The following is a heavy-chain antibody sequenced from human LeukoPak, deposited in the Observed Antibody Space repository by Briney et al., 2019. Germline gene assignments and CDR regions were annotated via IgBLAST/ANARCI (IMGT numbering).Heavy chain of an antibody. J-gene: IGHJ3*01. CDR3: VKEAMDSI. CDR1: GFTLSNYA. V-gene: IGHV3-23*01. CDR2: ISASGST. D-gene: IGHD3/OR15-3a*01. Sequence: PGGSLRLSCAASGFTLSNYAMSWVRQAPGKGLEWVSAISASGSTFYANSVKGRFTISRDTSKNTLSLQMSTLGADDTAIYYCVKEAMDSIWGQGTMVTVSS.